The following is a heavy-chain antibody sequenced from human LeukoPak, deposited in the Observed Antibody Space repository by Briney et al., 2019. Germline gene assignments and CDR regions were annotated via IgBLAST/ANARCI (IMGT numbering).Heavy chain of an antibody. CDR1: GYTFTGYY. CDR2: INPNSGDT. D-gene: IGHD4-17*01. CDR3: ASMTTVTTFAFDT. J-gene: IGHJ3*02. Sequence: ASVRVSCKASGYTFTGYYMHWVRQAPGQGLEWMGWINPNSGDTNYAQKFQGRVTMTRDTSISTVYMELSRLKSDDTAVYYCASMTTVTTFAFDTWGQGTMVTVSS. V-gene: IGHV1-2*02.